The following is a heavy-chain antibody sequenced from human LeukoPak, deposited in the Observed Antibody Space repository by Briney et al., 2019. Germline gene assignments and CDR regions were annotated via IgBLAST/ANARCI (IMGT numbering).Heavy chain of an antibody. CDR1: GYTFTGYY. J-gene: IGHJ6*03. CDR3: ARVRYCSSTSCTYTSPYYYYMDV. CDR2: INPNSGGT. Sequence: ASVKVSCKASGYTFTGYYMHWVRQAPGQGLEWMGWINPNSGGTNYAQKFQGRVTMTRDTSISTAYMELSSLRSEDTAVYYCARVRYCSSTSCTYTSPYYYYMDVWGKGTTVTVSS. V-gene: IGHV1-2*02. D-gene: IGHD2-2*01.